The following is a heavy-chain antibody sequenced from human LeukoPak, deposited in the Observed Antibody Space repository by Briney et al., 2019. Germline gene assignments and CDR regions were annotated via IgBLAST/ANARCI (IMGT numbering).Heavy chain of an antibody. CDR1: GYSISSGYY. CDR3: ARALDGWFDP. D-gene: IGHD1-1*01. J-gene: IGHJ5*02. Sequence: SETLSLTCTVSGYSISSGYYWGWIRQPPGKGLEWIGSIYHSGSTYYNPSLKSRVTISVDTSKNQFSLKLSSVTAADTAVYYCARALDGWFDPWGQGTLVTVSS. CDR2: IYHSGST. V-gene: IGHV4-38-2*02.